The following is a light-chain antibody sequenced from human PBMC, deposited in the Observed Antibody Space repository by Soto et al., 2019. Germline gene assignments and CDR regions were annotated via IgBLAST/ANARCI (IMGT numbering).Light chain of an antibody. Sequence: EIVMTQSPATLSVSPGERATLSCRASQSVSSNLAWYQQKPGQAPRLLIYGASTRATGIPARFSGSGSGTEFTLTIRSLQSEDLAVFHCQQYNNWPRTFGQGTKAEIK. CDR3: QQYNNWPRT. J-gene: IGKJ1*01. CDR1: QSVSSN. CDR2: GAS. V-gene: IGKV3-15*01.